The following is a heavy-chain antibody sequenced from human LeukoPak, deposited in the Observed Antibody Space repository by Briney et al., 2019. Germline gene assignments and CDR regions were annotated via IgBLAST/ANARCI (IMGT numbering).Heavy chain of an antibody. Sequence: GASVKVSCKVSGYTLTELSMHWVRQAPGKGLEWMGGFDPEDGETIYAQKFQGRVTMTEDTSTDTAYMELSSLRSEDTAVYYCATWGFGELFEIDYWGREPWSPSPQ. CDR3: ATWGFGELFEIDY. J-gene: IGHJ4*02. V-gene: IGHV1-24*01. D-gene: IGHD3-10*01. CDR2: FDPEDGET. CDR1: GYTLTELS.